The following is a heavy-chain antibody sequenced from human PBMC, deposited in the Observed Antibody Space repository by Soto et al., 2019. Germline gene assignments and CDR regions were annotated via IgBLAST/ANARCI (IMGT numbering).Heavy chain of an antibody. V-gene: IGHV4-31*03. J-gene: IGHJ4*02. CDR3: ARVRLGRITAMRSFDY. CDR1: GGSISSGGYY. Sequence: PSETLSLTCTVSGGSISSGGYYWSWIRQHPGKGLEWIGYIYYSGSTYYNPSLKSRVTISVDTSKNRFSLKLSSVTAADTAVYYCARVRLGRITAMRSFDYWGQGTLVTVSS. CDR2: IYYSGST. D-gene: IGHD1-20*01.